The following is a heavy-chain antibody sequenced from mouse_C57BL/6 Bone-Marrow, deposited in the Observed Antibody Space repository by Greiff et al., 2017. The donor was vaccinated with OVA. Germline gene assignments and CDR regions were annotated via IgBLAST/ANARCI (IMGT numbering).Heavy chain of an antibody. J-gene: IGHJ4*01. CDR3: ARGYGSIPMDY. Sequence: EVMLVESGGDLVKPGGSLKLSCAASGFTFSSYGMSWVRQTPDKRLEWVATISSGGSYTYSPDSVKGRFTISRDNAKNTLYLQMSSLKSEDTAMYYCARGYGSIPMDYWGQGTSVTVSS. D-gene: IGHD1-1*01. CDR1: GFTFSSYG. CDR2: ISSGGSYT. V-gene: IGHV5-6*01.